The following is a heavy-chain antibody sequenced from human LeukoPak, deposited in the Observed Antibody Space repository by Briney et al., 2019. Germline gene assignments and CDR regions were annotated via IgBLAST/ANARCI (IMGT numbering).Heavy chain of an antibody. Sequence: PSETLSLTCTVSGGSISSYYWSWIRRPPGKGLEWIGYIYYSGSTNYNPSLKSRVTISVDTSKNQFSLKLSSVTAADTAVYYCARDQEKSWFDPWGQGTLVTVSS. J-gene: IGHJ5*02. CDR2: IYYSGST. CDR3: ARDQEKSWFDP. CDR1: GGSISSYY. V-gene: IGHV4-59*01.